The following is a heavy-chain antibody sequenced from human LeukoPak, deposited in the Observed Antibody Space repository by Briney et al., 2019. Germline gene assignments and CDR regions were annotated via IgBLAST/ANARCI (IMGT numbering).Heavy chain of an antibody. CDR1: GFTFSSYA. D-gene: IGHD1-26*01. J-gene: IGHJ3*02. CDR3: TKDSRYSGNYKAFDN. CDR2: ISGSGSST. V-gene: IGHV3-23*01. Sequence: PGASLRLSCAASGFTFSSYAMSWVRQGPGKGLEWVSGISGSGSSTNYADSVKGRFTISRDNSKNTLYLQMNSLRAEDTALFYCTKDSRYSGNYKAFDNWGPGTMVTVSS.